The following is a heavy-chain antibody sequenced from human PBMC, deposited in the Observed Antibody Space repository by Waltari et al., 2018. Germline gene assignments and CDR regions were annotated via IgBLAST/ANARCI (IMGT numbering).Heavy chain of an antibody. Sequence: QLQLQESGSGLVKPSQTLSLTCAVSGGSISSGGYSWSWIRQPPGKGLEWIGYIYHSGSTYYNPSLKSRVTISVDRSKNQFSLKLSSVTAADTAVYYCARIPDGTGTRDYYYMDVWGKGTTVTVSS. J-gene: IGHJ6*03. D-gene: IGHD1-7*01. CDR3: ARIPDGTGTRDYYYMDV. CDR1: GGSISSGGYS. CDR2: IYHSGST. V-gene: IGHV4-30-2*01.